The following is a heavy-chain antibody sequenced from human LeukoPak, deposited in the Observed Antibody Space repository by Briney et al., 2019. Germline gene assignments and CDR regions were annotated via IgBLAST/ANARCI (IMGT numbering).Heavy chain of an antibody. Sequence: ASVKVSCKASGYTFISYTIHWVRQAPGQRLEWMGWINAGNGNTQYSQKFQGRVTITRDTSASTVYMELSSLRSEDTAVYYCARRSSWAPIDYWGQGTLVIVSS. CDR2: INAGNGNT. D-gene: IGHD6-13*01. CDR3: ARRSSWAPIDY. J-gene: IGHJ4*02. V-gene: IGHV1-3*01. CDR1: GYTFISYT.